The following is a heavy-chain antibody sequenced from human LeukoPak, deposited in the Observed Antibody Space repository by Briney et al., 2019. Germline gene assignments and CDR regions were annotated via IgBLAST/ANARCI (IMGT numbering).Heavy chain of an antibody. D-gene: IGHD1-26*01. CDR1: GGTFSGYY. J-gene: IGHJ4*02. CDR2: INHSGST. Sequence: KASETLSLTCAAYGGTFSGYYWSWIRQPPGKGLEWIGEINHSGSTNYNPSLKSRVTISVDTSKNQFSLKLSSVTAADTAVYYCARYKIIVGAPFFDYWGQGTLVTVSS. CDR3: ARYKIIVGAPFFDY. V-gene: IGHV4-34*01.